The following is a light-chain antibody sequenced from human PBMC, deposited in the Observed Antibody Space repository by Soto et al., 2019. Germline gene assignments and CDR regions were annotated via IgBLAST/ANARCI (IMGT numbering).Light chain of an antibody. CDR2: LNSDDSH. V-gene: IGLV4-69*02. CDR1: SGHSSYA. J-gene: IGLJ3*02. Sequence: QLVLTQSPSASASLGASVKLTCTLSSGHSSYAIAWHQQQPEKGPRYLMKLNSDDSHTKGDGIPDRFSGSTSGAERYLIISSLQSEDEADYYCQTWGTGIQVFGGGTKLTVL. CDR3: QTWGTGIQV.